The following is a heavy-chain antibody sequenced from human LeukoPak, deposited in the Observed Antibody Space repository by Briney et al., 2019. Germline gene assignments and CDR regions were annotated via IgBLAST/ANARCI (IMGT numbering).Heavy chain of an antibody. Sequence: GGSLRLSCAAPGFTFSSYWMSWVRQAPGKGLEWVANIKQDGSEKYYVDSVKGRFTISRDNAKNSLYLQMNSLRAEDTAVYYCARVSSDYDFWSGYYTDYYYYYYYMDVWGKGTTVTVSS. J-gene: IGHJ6*03. V-gene: IGHV3-7*01. CDR1: GFTFSSYW. CDR2: IKQDGSEK. D-gene: IGHD3-3*01. CDR3: ARVSSDYDFWSGYYTDYYYYYYYMDV.